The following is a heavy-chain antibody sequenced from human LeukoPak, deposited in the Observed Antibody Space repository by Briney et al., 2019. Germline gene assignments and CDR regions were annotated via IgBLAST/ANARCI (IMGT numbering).Heavy chain of an antibody. CDR3: ARDSSVERAFDI. V-gene: IGHV1-69*01. J-gene: IGHJ3*02. CDR2: IIPIFGTA. D-gene: IGHD6-19*01. CDR1: GGTFSSYA. Sequence: ASVKVSCTASGGTFSSYAISWVRQAPGQGLEWMGGIIPIFGTANYAQKFQGRVTITADESTSTAYMELSSLRSEDTAVYYCARDSSVERAFDIWGQGTMVTVSS.